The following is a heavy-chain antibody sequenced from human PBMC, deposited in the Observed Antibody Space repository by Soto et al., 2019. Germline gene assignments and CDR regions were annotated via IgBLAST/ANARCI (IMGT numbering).Heavy chain of an antibody. Sequence: SETLSLTCTVSGGSISSGDYYWSWIRQPPGKGLEWIGYIYYSGSTYYNPSLKSRVTISVDTSKNQFSLKLSSVTAADTAVYYCARDTWARRTYYYDTSDTSWGQGTLVTVSS. V-gene: IGHV4-30-4*01. CDR2: IYYSGST. J-gene: IGHJ5*02. CDR3: ARDTWARRTYYYDTSDTS. CDR1: GGSISSGDYY. D-gene: IGHD3-22*01.